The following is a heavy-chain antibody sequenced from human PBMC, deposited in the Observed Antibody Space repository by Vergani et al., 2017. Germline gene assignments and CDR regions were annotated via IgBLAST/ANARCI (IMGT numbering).Heavy chain of an antibody. CDR2: IYTSGST. J-gene: IGHJ4*02. CDR3: ARVGSSSWYLGY. CDR1: GGSISSGSYY. V-gene: IGHV4-61*02. D-gene: IGHD6-13*01. Sequence: QVQLQQWGAGLLKPSETLSLTCTVSGGSISSGSYYWSWIRQPAGKGLEWIGRIYTSGSTNYNPSLKSRVTISVDTSKNQFSLKLSSVTAADTAVYYCARVGSSSWYLGYWGQGTLVTVSS.